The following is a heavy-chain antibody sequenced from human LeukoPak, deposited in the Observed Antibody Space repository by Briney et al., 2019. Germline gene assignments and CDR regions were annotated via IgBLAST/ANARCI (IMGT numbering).Heavy chain of an antibody. J-gene: IGHJ5*02. CDR2: INTYSHDP. D-gene: IGHD3-22*01. Sequence: ASVKVSCXASGYTFTSYGIIWVRQAPGLGLEWMGWINTYSHDPNYAKKFQGRVAMTTDTSTRTAYMELRSLTSDDTAMYYCARGDTDSSGYYLNWIDPWGQGTLVTVSS. CDR1: GYTFTSYG. V-gene: IGHV1-18*01. CDR3: ARGDTDSSGYYLNWIDP.